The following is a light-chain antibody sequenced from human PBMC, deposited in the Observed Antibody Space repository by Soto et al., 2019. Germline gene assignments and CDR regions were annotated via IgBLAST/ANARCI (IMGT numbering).Light chain of an antibody. CDR2: LKSDGSH. J-gene: IGLJ1*01. CDR1: SGHSSNA. CDR3: QAWDAATQTDV. Sequence: QPVLTQSPSASASLGASVKLTCTLSSGHSSNAIAWHQQQPDKGPRYLMKLKSDGSHLKGDGIPYRFSGSSSGAERYLAISSLQSEDEADYYCQAWDAATQTDVFGTGTKLTVL. V-gene: IGLV4-69*01.